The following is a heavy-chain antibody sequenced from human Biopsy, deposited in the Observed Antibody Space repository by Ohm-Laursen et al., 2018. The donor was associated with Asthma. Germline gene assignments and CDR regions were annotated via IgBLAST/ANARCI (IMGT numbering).Heavy chain of an antibody. Sequence: TLSLTCAVSGGSISSGGYWTWIRQPPGKGLEWIGYISHSGSTYFNPSLKSRVTISIDRTKSQFSLKLSPVTAADTALYYCARAQAAQYYYGMDVWGQGTTVSVSS. CDR3: ARAQAAQYYYGMDV. D-gene: IGHD6-6*01. V-gene: IGHV4-30-2*01. J-gene: IGHJ6*02. CDR1: GGSISSGGY. CDR2: ISHSGST.